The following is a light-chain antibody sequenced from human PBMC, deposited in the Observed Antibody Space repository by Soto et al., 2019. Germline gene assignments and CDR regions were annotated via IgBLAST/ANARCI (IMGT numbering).Light chain of an antibody. J-gene: IGLJ1*01. CDR3: QSYDSSLSGSYV. CDR2: NDI. Sequence: QSVLTQPPSVSGAPGQRVTISCTGSSSDIGAGYLVHWYQQLPGTAPKLLIYNDINRPSGVPDRFSGSKSGTSASLAITGLQAEDEAEYYCQSYDSSLSGSYVFGTGTKLTVL. V-gene: IGLV1-40*01. CDR1: SSDIGAGYL.